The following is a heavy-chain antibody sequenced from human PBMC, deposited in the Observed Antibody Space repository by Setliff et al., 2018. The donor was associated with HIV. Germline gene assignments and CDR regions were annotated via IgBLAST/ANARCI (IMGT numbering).Heavy chain of an antibody. D-gene: IGHD2-21*01. CDR3: VTGEGIRF. V-gene: IGHV1-69*02. CDR1: RSTFNSHT. J-gene: IGHJ4*02. Sequence: SVKVSCKASRSTFNSHTINWVRQAPGQGLDWMGRIIPILGVANYAQKFQGRVTMTTATSSDTAYLYLSSLRSEDTAVYYCVTGEGIRFWGQGTLVTVSS. CDR2: IIPILGVA.